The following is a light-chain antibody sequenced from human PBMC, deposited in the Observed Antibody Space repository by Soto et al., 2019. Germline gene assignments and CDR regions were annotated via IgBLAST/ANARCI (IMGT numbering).Light chain of an antibody. J-gene: IGKJ1*01. CDR1: QSVTNNY. V-gene: IGKV3-20*01. CDR3: QQYGSSPPT. Sequence: EIVLTQSPGTLSLSPGERATLSCRASQSVTNNYLAWYQRKPGQPPRLLIYGTSYRSTDIPRRFSGSGSGTDFTRTITRLEPEDYAVYYCQQYGSSPPTFGQGTKLEIK. CDR2: GTS.